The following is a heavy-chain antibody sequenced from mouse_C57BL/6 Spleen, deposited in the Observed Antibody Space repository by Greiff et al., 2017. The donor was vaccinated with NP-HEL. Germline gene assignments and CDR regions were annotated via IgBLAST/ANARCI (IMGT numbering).Heavy chain of an antibody. CDR3: ARDVYYGSSPFAY. V-gene: IGHV1-85*01. Sequence: QVQLKQSGPELVKPGASVKLSCKASGYTFTSYDINWVKQRPGQGLEWIGWIYPRDGSTKYNEKFKGKATLTVDTSSSTAYMELHSLTSADSAVYFCARDVYYGSSPFAYWGQGTLVTVSA. D-gene: IGHD1-1*01. J-gene: IGHJ3*01. CDR2: IYPRDGST. CDR1: GYTFTSYD.